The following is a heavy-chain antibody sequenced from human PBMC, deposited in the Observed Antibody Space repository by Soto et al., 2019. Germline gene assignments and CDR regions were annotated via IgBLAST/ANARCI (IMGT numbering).Heavy chain of an antibody. CDR3: ARLEGLATISYHFDF. Sequence: QLQESGPGLVKPSETLSLTCSVSGASINSDKYYWGWIRQPPGKRLEWIGSIYYRGNTYYNPSLQTRVTIPLDKSKSQCSLRLNSVTAADSAVYFCARLEGLATISYHFDFWGQGAQVTVSS. CDR1: GASINSDKYY. CDR2: IYYRGNT. J-gene: IGHJ4*02. V-gene: IGHV4-39*01. D-gene: IGHD2-2*01.